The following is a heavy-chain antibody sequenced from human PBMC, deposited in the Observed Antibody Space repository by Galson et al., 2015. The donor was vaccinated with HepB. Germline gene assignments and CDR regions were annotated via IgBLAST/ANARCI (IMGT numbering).Heavy chain of an antibody. CDR3: AMSRTRGILWWARSGYFQH. CDR1: GYTFTSYD. V-gene: IGHV1-8*01. Sequence: SVKVSCKASGYTFTSYDINWVRQATGQGLEWMGWMNPNSGNTGYAQKFQGRVTMTRNTSISTAYMELSSLRSEDTAVYYCAMSRTRGILWWARSGYFQHWGQGTLVTVSS. D-gene: IGHD2-21*01. J-gene: IGHJ1*01. CDR2: MNPNSGNT.